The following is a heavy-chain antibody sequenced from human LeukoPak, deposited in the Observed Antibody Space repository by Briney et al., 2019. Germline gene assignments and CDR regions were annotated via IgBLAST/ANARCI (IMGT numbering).Heavy chain of an antibody. Sequence: GASVKVSCKASGGTFSSYAISWVRQAPGQGLEWMGGIIPIFGTANYAQKFQGRVTITADESTSTAYMELSSLRSEDTAVYYCARDLRPYYYYGMDVWGQGTTVTVSS. D-gene: IGHD6-6*01. CDR2: IIPIFGTA. CDR1: GGTFSSYA. V-gene: IGHV1-69*13. CDR3: ARDLRPYYYYGMDV. J-gene: IGHJ6*02.